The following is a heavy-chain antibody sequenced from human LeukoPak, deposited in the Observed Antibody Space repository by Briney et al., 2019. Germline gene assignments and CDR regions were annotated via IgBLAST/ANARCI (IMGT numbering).Heavy chain of an antibody. Sequence: GGSLRLSCAASGFTFSSYEMNWVRQAPGKGLEWVSYIRSSGSTIYYADSVKGRFTISRDNAKNSLYLQMNSLRAEDTAVYYCARDRYISSWYSYGMDVWGKGTTVTVSS. D-gene: IGHD6-13*01. CDR2: IRSSGSTI. J-gene: IGHJ6*04. CDR1: GFTFSSYE. V-gene: IGHV3-48*03. CDR3: ARDRYISSWYSYGMDV.